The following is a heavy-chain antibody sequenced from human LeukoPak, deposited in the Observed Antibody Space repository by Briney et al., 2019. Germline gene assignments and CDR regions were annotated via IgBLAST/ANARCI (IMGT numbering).Heavy chain of an antibody. Sequence: GGSLRLSCAASGFTLKNYWMSWVRQAPGKGLEWVANTKPDGSEKYYVDSVRGRFTISRDNAKNLLYLQMRNLRAEDTAVYYCATDGYNSARDNWGQGTLVTVSS. D-gene: IGHD5-12*01. CDR1: GFTLKNYW. J-gene: IGHJ4*02. CDR3: ATDGYNSARDN. V-gene: IGHV3-7*01. CDR2: TKPDGSEK.